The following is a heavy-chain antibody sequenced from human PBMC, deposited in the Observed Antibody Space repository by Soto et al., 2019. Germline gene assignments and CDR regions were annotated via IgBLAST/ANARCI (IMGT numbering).Heavy chain of an antibody. CDR3: ARGRFSLLPGIADNDAFDI. CDR2: TYYRSKWYN. V-gene: IGHV6-1*01. CDR1: GDRVSSNSAA. D-gene: IGHD6-13*01. Sequence: SQTLSLTCAISGDRVSSNSAAWNWIRQSPSRGLEWLGRTYYRSKWYNDYAVSVKSRITINPDTSKNQFSLQLNSVTPEDTAVYYCARGRFSLLPGIADNDAFDIWGQGTMVTVSS. J-gene: IGHJ3*02.